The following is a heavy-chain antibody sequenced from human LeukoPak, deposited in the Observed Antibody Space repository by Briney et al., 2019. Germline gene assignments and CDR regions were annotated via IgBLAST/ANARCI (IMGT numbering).Heavy chain of an antibody. V-gene: IGHV4-59*01. CDR1: GGSISSYY. CDR3: ARGGTVRNGMDV. D-gene: IGHD1-26*01. J-gene: IGHJ6*02. CDR2: IYYSGST. Sequence: PSETLSLTCTVSGGSISSYYWSWIRQPPGKGLGWIGYIYYSGSTNYNPSLKSRVTISVDTSRNQFSLKLSSVTAADTAVYYCARGGTVRNGMDVWGQGTTVTVSS.